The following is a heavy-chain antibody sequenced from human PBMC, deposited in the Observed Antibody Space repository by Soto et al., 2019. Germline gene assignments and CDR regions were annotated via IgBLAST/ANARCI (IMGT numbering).Heavy chain of an antibody. J-gene: IGHJ6*02. CDR2: ISWNSGSI. CDR1: GFTFDDYA. V-gene: IGHV3-9*01. Sequence: PGGSLRLSCAASGFTFDDYAMHWVRQAPGKGLEWVSGISWNSGSIGYADSVKGRFTISRDNAKNSLYLQMNSLRAEDTALYYCAKGSQEDYYHGMDVWGQGTTVTVSS. D-gene: IGHD6-13*01. CDR3: AKGSQEDYYHGMDV.